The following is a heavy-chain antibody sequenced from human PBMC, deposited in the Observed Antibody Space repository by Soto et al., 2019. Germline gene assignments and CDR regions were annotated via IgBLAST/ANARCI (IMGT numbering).Heavy chain of an antibody. D-gene: IGHD4-17*01. CDR2: IYHSGST. Sequence: SETLSLTCAVSGGSISSSNWWSWVRQPPGKGLEWIGEIYHSGSTNYNPSLKSRVTISVDKSKNQFSLKLSSVTAADTAVYYCARLPTVITSYDAFDIWGQGTMVTVSS. CDR1: GGSISSSNW. J-gene: IGHJ3*02. V-gene: IGHV4-4*02. CDR3: ARLPTVITSYDAFDI.